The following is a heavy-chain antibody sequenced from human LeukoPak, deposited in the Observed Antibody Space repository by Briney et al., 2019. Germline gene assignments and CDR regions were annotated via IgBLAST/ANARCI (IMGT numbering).Heavy chain of an antibody. CDR1: GFTFSSYS. CDR2: ISYDGNNE. CDR3: AKARLSGYKTEYFDY. Sequence: GGSLRLSCVASGFTFSSYSMNWFRQAPGKGLEWVAVISYDGNNEFYPDSVKGRFTISRDDSKNTLYLQMNSLRAEDTAVYYCAKARLSGYKTEYFDYWGQGTLVTVSS. J-gene: IGHJ4*02. D-gene: IGHD3-22*01. V-gene: IGHV3-30*18.